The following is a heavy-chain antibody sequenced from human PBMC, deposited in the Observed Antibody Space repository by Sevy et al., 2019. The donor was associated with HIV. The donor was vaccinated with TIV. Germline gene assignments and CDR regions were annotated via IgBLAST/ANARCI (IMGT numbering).Heavy chain of an antibody. CDR2: ISYDGSNK. D-gene: IGHD3-3*01. CDR3: AKATKFLEWLLVTPPGY. Sequence: GGSLRLSCAASGFTFSSYGMHWVRQAPGKGLEWVAVISYDGSNKYYADSVKGRFTISRDNSKNTLYLQMNSLRAEDTAVYYCAKATKFLEWLLVTPPGYWGQGTLVTVSS. J-gene: IGHJ4*02. V-gene: IGHV3-30*18. CDR1: GFTFSSYG.